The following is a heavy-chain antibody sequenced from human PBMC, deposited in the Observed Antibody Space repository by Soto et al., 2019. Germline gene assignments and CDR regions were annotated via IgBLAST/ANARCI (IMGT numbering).Heavy chain of an antibody. CDR1: GFTVSSNY. D-gene: IGHD2-15*01. CDR2: IYSGGST. J-gene: IGHJ1*01. V-gene: IGHV3-66*01. CDR3: ARDPPLSKYCSGGSCLEYFHH. Sequence: GGSLRLCCAASGFTVSSNYMSWVRQAPGKGLEWVSVIYSGGSTYYADPVKGRFTISRDNSKNTLYLQMNSLRAEDTAVYYCARDPPLSKYCSGGSCLEYFHHWGQGTLVTVSS.